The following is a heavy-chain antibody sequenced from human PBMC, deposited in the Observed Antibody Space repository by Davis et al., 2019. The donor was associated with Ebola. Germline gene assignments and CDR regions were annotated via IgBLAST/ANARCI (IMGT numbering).Heavy chain of an antibody. Sequence: GESLKISCAASGFTFSSYSMNWVRQAPGKGLEWVANIKQDGSEKYYVDSVKGRFTISRDNAKNSLYLQMNSLRAEDTAVYYCARASRSIRFLEWLSRGEYFDYWGQGTLVTVSS. CDR3: ARASRSIRFLEWLSRGEYFDY. V-gene: IGHV3-7*04. D-gene: IGHD3-3*01. J-gene: IGHJ4*02. CDR2: IKQDGSEK. CDR1: GFTFSSYS.